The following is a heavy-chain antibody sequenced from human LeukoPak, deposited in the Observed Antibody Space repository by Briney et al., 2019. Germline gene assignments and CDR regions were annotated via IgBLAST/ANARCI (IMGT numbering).Heavy chain of an antibody. D-gene: IGHD1-26*01. CDR2: ISSSSTYI. CDR1: GFTFSSYG. CDR3: ARDPLVGATS. Sequence: NPAGSLRFSGAASGFTFSSYGMHWDRKAPGKGRKWVSSISSSSTYIYYADSVKGRFTISRDNAKNSLYLQMNSLRAKDTGVYYCARDPLVGATSLGQGTLVTVSS. J-gene: IGHJ5*02. V-gene: IGHV3-21*01.